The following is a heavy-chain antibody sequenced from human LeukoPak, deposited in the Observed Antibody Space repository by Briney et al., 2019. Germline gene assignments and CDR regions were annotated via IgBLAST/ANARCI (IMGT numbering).Heavy chain of an antibody. CDR1: GGSISSYY. J-gene: IGHJ4*02. CDR3: ARADGVVSSFDY. Sequence: SETLSLTCTVSGGSISSYYWSWIRQPPGKGLEWIGYIYYSGSTNYNPSLRGRVTISVDKSKNQFSLKLRSVTAADTAVYYCARADGVVSSFDYWGQGTLVTVSS. CDR2: IYYSGST. D-gene: IGHD6-6*01. V-gene: IGHV4-59*01.